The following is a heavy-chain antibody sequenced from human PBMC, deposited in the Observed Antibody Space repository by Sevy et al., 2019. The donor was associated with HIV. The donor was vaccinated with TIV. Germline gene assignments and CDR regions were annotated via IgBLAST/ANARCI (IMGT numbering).Heavy chain of an antibody. CDR3: VRPTSGMSEYEPLDNARFYGMDV. CDR1: GFTFSSYS. J-gene: IGHJ6*02. Sequence: AGSLRLSCAASGFTFSSYSMNWVRQAPGRGLEWVSSIASGSSFIFYAGSVKGRFTISRDNAKNSLYLQMNSLRAEETAVYNCVRPTSGMSEYEPLDNARFYGMDVWGPGTTVTVSS. CDR2: IASGSSFI. V-gene: IGHV3-21*01. D-gene: IGHD1-1*01.